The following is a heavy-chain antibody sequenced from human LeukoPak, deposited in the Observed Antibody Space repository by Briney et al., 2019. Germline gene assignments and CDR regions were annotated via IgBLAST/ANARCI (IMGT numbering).Heavy chain of an antibody. CDR3: ARDFETGTTGLSFDY. CDR1: GFTFSSYA. J-gene: IGHJ4*02. D-gene: IGHD1-1*01. Sequence: GSLRLSCAASGFTFSSYAMHWVRQAPGKGLEWVAVISYDGSNKYYADSVKGRFTISRDNSKNTLYLQMNSLRAEDTAVYYCARDFETGTTGLSFDYWGQGTLVTVSS. CDR2: ISYDGSNK. V-gene: IGHV3-30-3*01.